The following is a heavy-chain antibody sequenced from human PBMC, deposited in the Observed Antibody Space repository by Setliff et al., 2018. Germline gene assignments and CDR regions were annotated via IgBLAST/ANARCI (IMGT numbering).Heavy chain of an antibody. CDR2: IIPIFGTA. D-gene: IGHD1-7*01. CDR3: ASRTHPHVITGITQGGGWWYYYYMDV. J-gene: IGHJ6*03. CDR1: GGTFSSYA. Sequence: ASVKVSCKASGGTFSSYAISWVRQAPGQGLEWMGGIIPIFGTANYAQKFQDRVTITADRSTSTAYMELSSLRSEDTAVYYCASRTHPHVITGITQGGGWWYYYYMDVWGKGTTVTVSS. V-gene: IGHV1-69*06.